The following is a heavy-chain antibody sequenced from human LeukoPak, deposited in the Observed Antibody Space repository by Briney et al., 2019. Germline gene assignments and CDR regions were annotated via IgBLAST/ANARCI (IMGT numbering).Heavy chain of an antibody. CDR2: INHSGST. Sequence: PSETLSLTCAVYGGSFSGYYWSWIRRPPGKGLEWIGEINHSGSTNYNPSLKSRVTISVDTSKNQFSLKLSSVTAADTAVYYCARGAFTPYGSGSFPRGSHLVSLDYWGQGTLVTVSS. CDR3: ARGAFTPYGSGSFPRGSHLVSLDY. D-gene: IGHD6-25*01. J-gene: IGHJ4*02. CDR1: GGSFSGYY. V-gene: IGHV4-34*01.